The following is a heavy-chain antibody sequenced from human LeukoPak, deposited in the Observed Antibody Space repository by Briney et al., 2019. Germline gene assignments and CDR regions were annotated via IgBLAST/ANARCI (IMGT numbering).Heavy chain of an antibody. CDR3: ARVYISDSAGISDY. CDR2: ISTYNGNT. D-gene: IGHD2-15*01. CDR1: GYTFTSYG. J-gene: IGHJ4*02. V-gene: IGHV1-18*01. Sequence: GASVKVSCKASGYTFTSYGISWERQAPGQGLEYMGWISTYNGNTNYAQKLQGRVSMTTDTSTSTAYMELRSLRSDDTAFYYCARVYISDSAGISDYWGQGTLVTVSS.